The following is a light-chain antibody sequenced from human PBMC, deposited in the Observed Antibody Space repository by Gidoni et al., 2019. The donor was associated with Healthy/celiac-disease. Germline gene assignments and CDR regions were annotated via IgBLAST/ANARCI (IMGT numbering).Light chain of an antibody. CDR3: QQYDNLPLT. V-gene: IGKV1-33*01. CDR2: DAS. Sequence: DIQMTQYPSCLSASVGDRVPITCQASQDISNYLNWYQQKPGKAPKLLIYDASNLETGVPSRFGGSGARKDFTFTISSLQPEDIATYCCQQYDNLPLTFGGXTKVEIK. J-gene: IGKJ4*01. CDR1: QDISNY.